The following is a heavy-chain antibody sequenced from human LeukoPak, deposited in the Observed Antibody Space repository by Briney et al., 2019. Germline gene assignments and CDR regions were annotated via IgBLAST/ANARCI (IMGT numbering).Heavy chain of an antibody. CDR3: ARGQDIVLMVYATHDYYYYGMDV. J-gene: IGHJ6*02. CDR2: IYHSGST. CDR1: GFTFSSYSM. V-gene: IGHV4-4*02. Sequence: GSLRLSCAASGFTFSSYSMNWVRQPPGKGLEWIGEIYHSGSTNYNPSLKSRVTISVDKSKNQFSLKLSSVTAADTAVYYCARGQDIVLMVYATHDYYYYGMDVWGQGTTVTVSS. D-gene: IGHD2-8*01.